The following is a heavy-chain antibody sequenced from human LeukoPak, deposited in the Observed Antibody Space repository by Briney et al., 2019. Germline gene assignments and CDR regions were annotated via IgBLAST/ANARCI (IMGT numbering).Heavy chain of an antibody. V-gene: IGHV3-30-3*01. J-gene: IGHJ6*02. Sequence: GGSLRLSCAASGFTFSSYAMHWVRQAPGKGLEWVAVISYDGSNKYYADSVKGRFTISRDNSKNTLYLQMNSLRAEDTAVYYCARDVNSGIAAAGRVDVWGQGTTVTVSS. CDR3: ARDVNSGIAAAGRVDV. CDR2: ISYDGSNK. CDR1: GFTFSSYA. D-gene: IGHD6-13*01.